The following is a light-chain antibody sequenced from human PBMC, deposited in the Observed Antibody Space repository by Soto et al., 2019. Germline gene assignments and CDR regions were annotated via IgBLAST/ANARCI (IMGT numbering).Light chain of an antibody. Sequence: IVMTQSPATLSVSPGGRATLSCRASQSVGGNLAWYQQKPGQAPRVLIYGASTRATGVPARFSGRGSGTEFTLTISSLQSEDLAVYYCQQYHNWPPGTFGQGTKVEI. CDR3: QQYHNWPPGT. CDR2: GAS. V-gene: IGKV3-15*01. J-gene: IGKJ1*01. CDR1: QSVGGN.